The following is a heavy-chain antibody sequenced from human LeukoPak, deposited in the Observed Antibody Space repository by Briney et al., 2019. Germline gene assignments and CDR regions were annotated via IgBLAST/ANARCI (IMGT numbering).Heavy chain of an antibody. J-gene: IGHJ3*02. CDR2: ISAYNGNT. D-gene: IGHD3-22*01. CDR1: GYTFTSYG. Sequence: GASVKVSCKASGYTFTSYGISWVRQAPGQGLERMGWISAYNGNTNYAQKLQGRVTMTTDTSTSTAYMELRSLRSDDTAVYYCARDRPYYYDSSGYHDAFDIWGQGTMVTVSS. V-gene: IGHV1-18*01. CDR3: ARDRPYYYDSSGYHDAFDI.